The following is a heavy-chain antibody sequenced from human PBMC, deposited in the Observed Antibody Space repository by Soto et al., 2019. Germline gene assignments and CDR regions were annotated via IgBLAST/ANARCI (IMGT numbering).Heavy chain of an antibody. J-gene: IGHJ6*02. V-gene: IGHV3-23*01. CDR1: GFTFSSYA. CDR2: ISGSGGST. CDR3: AKDFSGSYVRYYYYGMDV. D-gene: IGHD1-26*01. Sequence: GGSLRLSCAASGFTFSSYAMSWVRQAPGKGLEWVSAISGSGGSTYYADSVKGRFTISRDNSKNTLYLQMNSLRAEDTAVYYCAKDFSGSYVRYYYYGMDVWGQGTTVTVSS.